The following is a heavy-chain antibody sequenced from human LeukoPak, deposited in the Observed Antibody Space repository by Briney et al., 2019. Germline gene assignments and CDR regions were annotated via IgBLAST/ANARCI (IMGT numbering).Heavy chain of an antibody. CDR1: GFTFSSYA. V-gene: IGHV3-30*04. J-gene: IGHJ4*02. CDR3: ARTLSGYDSLYYFDY. CDR2: ISYDGSNK. D-gene: IGHD5-12*01. Sequence: GRSLRLSCAASGFTFSSYAMHWVRQAPGKGLEWVAVISYDGSNKYYADSVKGRFTISRDNSKNTLYLQMNSLRAEDTAVYYCARTLSGYDSLYYFDYWGQGTLVTVSP.